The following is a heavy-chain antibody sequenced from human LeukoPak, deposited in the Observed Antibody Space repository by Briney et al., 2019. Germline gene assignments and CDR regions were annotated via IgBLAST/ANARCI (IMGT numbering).Heavy chain of an antibody. V-gene: IGHV3-15*01. J-gene: IGHJ4*02. D-gene: IGHD4-17*01. CDR1: GLTFNNAW. Sequence: GGSLRLSCAASGLTFNNAWMNWVRQAPGKGLEWVGRIKSKTDGETRDYAAPVKGRFTISRDDSKNTLYLQMNSLKTEDTAMYYCATDYGDYLFDSWGQGTLVTVSS. CDR2: IKSKTDGETR. CDR3: ATDYGDYLFDS.